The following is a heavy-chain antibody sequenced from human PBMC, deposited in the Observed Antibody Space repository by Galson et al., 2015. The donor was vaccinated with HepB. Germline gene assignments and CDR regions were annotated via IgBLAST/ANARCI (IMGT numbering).Heavy chain of an antibody. V-gene: IGHV6-1*01. CDR3: AGGGLVRGALGWIDP. D-gene: IGHD3-16*02. CDR2: TYYRSKWYI. CDR1: GDSVSSYSAG. J-gene: IGHJ5*02. Sequence: CAISGDSVSSYSAGWNWIRQSPSRGLEWLGRTYYRSKWYIDYAVSVNGRISITPDTSRNQLSLQLSSVTPEDTAIYYCAGGGLVRGALGWIDPWGPGILVTVSS.